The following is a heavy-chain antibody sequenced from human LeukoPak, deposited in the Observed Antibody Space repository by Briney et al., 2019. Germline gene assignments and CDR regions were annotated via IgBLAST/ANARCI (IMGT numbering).Heavy chain of an antibody. CDR1: GLTYSRHC. CDR2: IKEDGSET. V-gene: IGHV3-7*01. D-gene: IGHD3-16*01. J-gene: IGHJ4*02. CDR3: ARESIPVGDSAFDY. Sequence: GGSLSLPCGASGLTYSRHCVPWVRQAPGRAREWVANIKEDGSETYYVDSVKGRFTISRDNAKNSLYLQMNSLRPEDTAVYYCARESIPVGDSAFDYWGQGTLVTVSS.